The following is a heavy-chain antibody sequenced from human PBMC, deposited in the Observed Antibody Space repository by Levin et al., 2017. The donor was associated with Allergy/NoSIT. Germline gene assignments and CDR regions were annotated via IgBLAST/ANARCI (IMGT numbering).Heavy chain of an antibody. J-gene: IGHJ4*02. CDR1: GFTFSSYG. V-gene: IGHV3-30*18. CDR2: ISHDGSNK. Sequence: GGSLRLSCAASGFTFSSYGMHWVRQAPGKGLEWVAVISHDGSNKYYADSVKGRFTISRDNSKNTLYLQMNSLRAEDTAVYYCAKDSAYYFDYWGQGTLVTVSS. CDR3: AKDSAYYFDY.